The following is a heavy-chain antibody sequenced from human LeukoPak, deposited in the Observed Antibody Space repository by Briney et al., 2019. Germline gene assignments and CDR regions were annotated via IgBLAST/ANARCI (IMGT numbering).Heavy chain of an antibody. CDR3: ASGGLLWFGERHYYYYYYMDV. CDR1: GYTFTGYF. V-gene: IGHV1-2*02. J-gene: IGHJ6*03. Sequence: ASVKVSCKTSGYTFTGYFIHWLRQAPGQGLEWMGWINPNTGGTNYAQKFQGRVTMTRDTSISTAYMELSRLRSDDTAVYYCASGGLLWFGERHYYYYYYMDVWGKGTTVTISS. D-gene: IGHD3-10*01. CDR2: INPNTGGT.